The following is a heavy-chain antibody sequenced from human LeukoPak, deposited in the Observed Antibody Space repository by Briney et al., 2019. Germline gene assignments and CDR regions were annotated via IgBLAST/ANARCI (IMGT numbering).Heavy chain of an antibody. V-gene: IGHV3-53*01. CDR2: IYPDDTT. Sequence: PGGSLRLSCAASGFTVSSNHMIWVRQAPGKGLEWVSVIYPDDTTYYADSVRGRFTISRDTSKNTLYLQINSLRVEDTAVYYCIVFGDSNHWGQGTLVTVSS. CDR1: GFTVSSNH. J-gene: IGHJ5*02. CDR3: IVFGDSNH. D-gene: IGHD4-17*01.